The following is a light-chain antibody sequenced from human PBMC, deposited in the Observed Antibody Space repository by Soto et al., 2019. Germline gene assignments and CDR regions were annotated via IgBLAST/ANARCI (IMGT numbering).Light chain of an antibody. J-gene: IGLJ1*01. CDR2: EGR. CDR1: NSGVVNYEY. V-gene: IGLV2-14*02. Sequence: QSALSQPASVSGSPGQSITISCTGINSGVVNYEYVSWYQQFPDKAPKLIIYEGRERPSGVSDRFSGSKFDNAASLTISALQTEDEAEYFCCSYRSSSLYVFGTGTKVTVL. CDR3: CSYRSSSLYV.